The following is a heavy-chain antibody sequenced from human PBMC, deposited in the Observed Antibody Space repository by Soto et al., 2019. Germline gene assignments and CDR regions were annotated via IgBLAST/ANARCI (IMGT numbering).Heavy chain of an antibody. Sequence: GGSLRLSCAASGFAFNTYWMHWVRQAPGKGLVWVSRINGDGSSTNYADSVKGRFTISRDNAKDTLYLQMSSLRGEDTAVYYCAEDRTTVTVYYYYYGMDVWGQGTTVTVSS. CDR2: INGDGSST. D-gene: IGHD4-4*01. CDR1: GFAFNTYW. J-gene: IGHJ6*02. V-gene: IGHV3-74*01. CDR3: AEDRTTVTVYYYYYGMDV.